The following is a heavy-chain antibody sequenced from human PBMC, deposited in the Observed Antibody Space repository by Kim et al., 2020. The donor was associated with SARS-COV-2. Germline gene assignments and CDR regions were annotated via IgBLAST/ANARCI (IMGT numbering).Heavy chain of an antibody. CDR3: AKHLPNSMTFDY. Sequence: ADSVGGRFATSKDSSKNTLYLPMNSLRAEDTAVYYCAKHLPNSMTFDYWGQGALVTVSS. V-gene: IGHV3-23*01. J-gene: IGHJ4*02. D-gene: IGHD3-22*01.